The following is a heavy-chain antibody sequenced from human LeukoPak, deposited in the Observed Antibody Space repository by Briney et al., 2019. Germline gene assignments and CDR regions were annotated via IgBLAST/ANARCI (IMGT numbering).Heavy chain of an antibody. CDR1: GGSISSGGYY. CDR2: IYYSGST. D-gene: IGHD1-26*01. J-gene: IGHJ4*02. CDR3: ARGVVGYYFDY. Sequence: SETLSLTCTVSGGSISSGGYYWSWIRQHPGTGLEWIGYIYYSGSTYYNPSLKSRVTISVDTSKNQFSLKLSSVTAADTAVYYCARGVVGYYFDYWGQGTLVTVSS. V-gene: IGHV4-31*03.